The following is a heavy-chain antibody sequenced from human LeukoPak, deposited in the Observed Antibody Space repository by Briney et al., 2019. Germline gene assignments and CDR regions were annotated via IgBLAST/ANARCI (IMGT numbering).Heavy chain of an antibody. Sequence: SVKVSCKASGGTFSSYAISWVRQAPGQGLEWMGGIIPIFGTANYALKFQGRVTITADKSTSTAYMELSSLRSEDTAVYYCARVGYCSSTSCQPGDYWGQGTLVTVSS. CDR2: IIPIFGTA. CDR3: ARVGYCSSTSCQPGDY. V-gene: IGHV1-69*06. J-gene: IGHJ4*02. D-gene: IGHD2-2*01. CDR1: GGTFSSYA.